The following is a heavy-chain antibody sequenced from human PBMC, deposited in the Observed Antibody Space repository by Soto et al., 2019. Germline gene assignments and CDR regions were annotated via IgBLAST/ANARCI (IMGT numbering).Heavy chain of an antibody. V-gene: IGHV3-23*01. CDR2: ISGSGGST. J-gene: IGHJ4*02. CDR3: ARDRGYYDSSGYPLFDY. CDR1: GFTFSSYA. Sequence: GGSLRLSCAASGFTFSSYAMSWVRQAPGKGLEWVSAISGSGGSTYYADSVKGRFTISRDNAKNSLYLQMNSLRDEDTAVYYCARDRGYYDSSGYPLFDYWGQGTLVTVSS. D-gene: IGHD3-22*01.